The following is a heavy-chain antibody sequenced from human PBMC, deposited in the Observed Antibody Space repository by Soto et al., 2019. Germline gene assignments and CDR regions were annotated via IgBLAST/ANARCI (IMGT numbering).Heavy chain of an antibody. Sequence: GGSLRLSCAASGFTFSSYSMNWVRQAPGKGLEWVSSISSSSSYIYYANSVKGRFTISRDNAKNSLYLQMNSLRAEDTAVYYCARDSIVVVAAPLHYYGMDVWGQGTTVTVSS. J-gene: IGHJ6*02. CDR2: ISSSSSYI. CDR1: GFTFSSYS. CDR3: ARDSIVVVAAPLHYYGMDV. V-gene: IGHV3-21*01. D-gene: IGHD2-15*01.